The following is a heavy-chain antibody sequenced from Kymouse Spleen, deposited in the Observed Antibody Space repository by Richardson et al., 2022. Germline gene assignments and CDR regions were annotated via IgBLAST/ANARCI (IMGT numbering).Heavy chain of an antibody. V-gene: IGHV3-15*01. D-gene: IGHD6-6*01. CDR2: IKSKTDGGTT. CDR1: GFTFSNAW. J-gene: IGHJ6*02. CDR3: TTSIAARYYYYYGMDV. Sequence: EVQLVESGGGLVKPGGSLRLSCAASGFTFSNAWMSWVRQAPGKGLEWVGRIKSKTDGGTTDYAAPVKGRFTISRDDSKNTLYLQMNSLKTEDTAVYYCTTSIAARYYYYYGMDVWGQGTTVTVSS.